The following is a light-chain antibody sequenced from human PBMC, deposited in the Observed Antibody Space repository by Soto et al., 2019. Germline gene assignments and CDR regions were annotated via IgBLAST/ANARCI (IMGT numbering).Light chain of an antibody. J-gene: IGKJ2*01. Sequence: IVMTQSPDSLAVSLGDRATINCKSSDNVLYTTNNKNYMAWYQQRPGQPPKLLISWASTRESGVPDRFSGSGSETDFTLTINNVQPEDVAVYYCQQYYSTLPYTFGQGTKLEIK. V-gene: IGKV4-1*01. CDR1: DNVLYTTNNKNY. CDR2: WAS. CDR3: QQYYSTLPYT.